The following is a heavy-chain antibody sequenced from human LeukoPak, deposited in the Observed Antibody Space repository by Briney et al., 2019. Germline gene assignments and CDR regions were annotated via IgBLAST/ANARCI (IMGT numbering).Heavy chain of an antibody. J-gene: IGHJ4*02. Sequence: SETLSLTCAVYGGSFSGYYWSWIRQPPGKGLEWIGEINHSGSTNYNPSLKSRVTISVDTSKNQFSLKLSSVTAADTAVYYCASPYGSGSSTDYRGQGTLVTVSS. V-gene: IGHV4-34*01. CDR1: GGSFSGYY. CDR3: ASPYGSGSSTDY. D-gene: IGHD3-10*01. CDR2: INHSGST.